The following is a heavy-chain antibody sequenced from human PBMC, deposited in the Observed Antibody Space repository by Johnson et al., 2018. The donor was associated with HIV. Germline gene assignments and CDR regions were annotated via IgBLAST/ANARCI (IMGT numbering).Heavy chain of an antibody. CDR1: GFTFSSYD. V-gene: IGHV3-13*01. D-gene: IGHD3-3*01. J-gene: IGHJ3*02. Sequence: VQLVESGGGLVQPGGSLRLSCAASGFTFSSYDMHWVRQATGKGLEWVSAIGTAGDTYYPGSVKGRFTISRENAQNSLYLQMNSLRAGDTAVYYCARGVPFGVVRLGYRAFDIWGQGTMGTVSS. CDR3: ARGVPFGVVRLGYRAFDI. CDR2: IGTAGDT.